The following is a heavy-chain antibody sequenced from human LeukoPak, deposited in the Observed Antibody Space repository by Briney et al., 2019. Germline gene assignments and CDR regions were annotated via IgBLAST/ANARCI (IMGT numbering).Heavy chain of an antibody. CDR2: ISSSGSTI. V-gene: IGHV3-48*03. CDR1: GFTFSSYE. J-gene: IGHJ5*02. Sequence: PGGSLRLSCAASGFTFSSYEMNWVRQAPGKGLEWVSYISSSGSTIYYADSVKGRFTISRDNAKNSLYLQMNSLRAEDTAMYYCARDSRDILTGYYPYNWFDPWGQGTLVTVSS. CDR3: ARDSRDILTGYYPYNWFDP. D-gene: IGHD3-9*01.